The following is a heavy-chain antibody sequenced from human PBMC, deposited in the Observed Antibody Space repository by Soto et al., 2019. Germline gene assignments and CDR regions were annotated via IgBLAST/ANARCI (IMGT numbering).Heavy chain of an antibody. CDR2: IYYSGST. Sequence: SETLSLTCTVSGGSISSYYWSWIRQPPGKGLEWIGYIYYSGSTNYNPSLKSRVTISVDTSKNQFSLKLSSVTAADTAVYYCARDRGIAVAGTVYYYGMDVWGQGTTVTVSS. J-gene: IGHJ6*02. D-gene: IGHD6-19*01. CDR3: ARDRGIAVAGTVYYYGMDV. V-gene: IGHV4-59*01. CDR1: GGSISSYY.